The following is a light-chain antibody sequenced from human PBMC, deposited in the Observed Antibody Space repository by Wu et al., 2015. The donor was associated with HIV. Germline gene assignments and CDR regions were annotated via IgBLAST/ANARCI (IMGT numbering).Light chain of an antibody. CDR2: GAS. V-gene: IGKV3-11*01. J-gene: IGKJ5*01. CDR3: QQRLNWPLT. CDR1: QSVATN. Sequence: EIVLTQSPATLSLSPGERATLSCRASQSVATNLAWYQQKPGQSSRLLIYGASNRATGIPARFSGSGSGTDFILTITSLEPEDFATYSCQQRLNWPLTFGQGTRLEI.